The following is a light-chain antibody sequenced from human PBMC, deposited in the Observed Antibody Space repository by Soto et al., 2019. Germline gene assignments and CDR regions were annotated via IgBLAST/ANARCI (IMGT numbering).Light chain of an antibody. CDR1: QSVSNNY. V-gene: IGKV3-20*01. CDR3: QHSGDFRWT. J-gene: IGKJ1*01. CDR2: GAS. Sequence: EIVLTQSPGTLSLSPGERATLSCRASQSVSNNYLAWYQQKPGQAPRLLIYGASNRATGIPDRFSGRGFGTDFTLTISRLEPEDFAVYYCQHSGDFRWTFGQGTKVEVK.